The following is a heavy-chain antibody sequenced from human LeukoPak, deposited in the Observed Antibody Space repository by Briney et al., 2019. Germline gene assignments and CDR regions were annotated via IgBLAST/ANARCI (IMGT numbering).Heavy chain of an antibody. V-gene: IGHV3-9*01. D-gene: IGHD2-21*02. CDR3: ARDAVSVTGEGVAFDI. CDR1: GFTFDDYA. CDR2: ISWNSGSI. Sequence: PGRSLRLSCAASGFTFDDYAMHWVRQAPGKGLEWVSGISWNSGSIGYADSVKGRFTISRGNAKNSLYLQMNSLRAEDTAVYYCARDAVSVTGEGVAFDIWGQGTMVTVSS. J-gene: IGHJ3*02.